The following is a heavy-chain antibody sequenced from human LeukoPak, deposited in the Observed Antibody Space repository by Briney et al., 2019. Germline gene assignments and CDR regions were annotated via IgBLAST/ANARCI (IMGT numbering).Heavy chain of an antibody. V-gene: IGHV4-39*07. J-gene: IGHJ4*02. CDR1: GGSISSSSYY. D-gene: IGHD3-22*01. CDR3: ARAYNSSGYYYYFDY. Sequence: SETLSLTCTVSGGSISSSSYYWGWIRQPPGKGLEWIGSIYYSGSTNYNPSLKSRVTISVDKSKNQFSLKLSSVTAADTAVYYCARAYNSSGYYYYFDYWGQGTLVTVSS. CDR2: IYYSGST.